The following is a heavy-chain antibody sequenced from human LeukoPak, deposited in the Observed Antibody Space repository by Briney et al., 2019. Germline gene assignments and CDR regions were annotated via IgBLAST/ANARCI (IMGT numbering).Heavy chain of an antibody. V-gene: IGHV4-38-2*02. CDR3: ASNARDILTGYFYHYYYMDV. CDR1: GYSISSGYY. D-gene: IGHD3-9*01. J-gene: IGHJ6*03. Sequence: SETLSLTCTVSGYSISSGYYWGWIRQPPGKGLEWIGSINHSGSTNYNPSLKSRVTISVDTSKNQFSLKLSSVTAADTAVYYCASNARDILTGYFYHYYYMDVWGKGTTVTVSS. CDR2: INHSGST.